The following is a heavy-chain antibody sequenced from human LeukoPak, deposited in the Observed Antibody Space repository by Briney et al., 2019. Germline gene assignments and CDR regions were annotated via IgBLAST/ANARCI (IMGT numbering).Heavy chain of an antibody. CDR1: GFTVSSNY. D-gene: IGHD5-24*01. J-gene: IGHJ4*02. Sequence: PGGSLRLSCAASGFTVSSNYMSWVRQAPGEGLEWVSVIYSGGSTYYADSVKGRFTISRHNSKNTLYLQMNSLRAEDTAVYYCAREGDGHNSGPYDYWGQGTLVTVSS. CDR2: IYSGGST. V-gene: IGHV3-53*04. CDR3: AREGDGHNSGPYDY.